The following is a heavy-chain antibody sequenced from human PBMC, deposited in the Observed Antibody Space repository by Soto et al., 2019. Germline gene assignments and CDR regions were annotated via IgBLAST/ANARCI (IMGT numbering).Heavy chain of an antibody. Sequence: PGGSLRLSCAASGFTFSSYGMHWVRQAPGKGLERVAVISYDGSNKYYADSVKGRFTISRDNSKNTLYLQMNSLRAEDTAVYYCAKDMYYDSSGYLYWGQGTLVTVSS. V-gene: IGHV3-30*18. D-gene: IGHD3-22*01. CDR1: GFTFSSYG. J-gene: IGHJ4*02. CDR3: AKDMYYDSSGYLY. CDR2: ISYDGSNK.